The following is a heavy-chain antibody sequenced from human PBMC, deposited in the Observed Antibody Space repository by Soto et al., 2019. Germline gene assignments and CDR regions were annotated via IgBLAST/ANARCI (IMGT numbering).Heavy chain of an antibody. V-gene: IGHV3-23*01. CDR2: ISGSGGST. Sequence: EVQLLESGGGLVQPGGSLRLSCAASGFTFSSYAMSWVRPAPGKGLEWVSAISGSGGSTYYADSLKGRFPIPRDNSKNTLWHRMNSLRAEDTAVYYCAKDKDYGDWRYVELCGRGTMVTVSS. CDR1: GFTFSSYA. D-gene: IGHD4-17*01. J-gene: IGHJ2*01. CDR3: AKDKDYGDWRYVEL.